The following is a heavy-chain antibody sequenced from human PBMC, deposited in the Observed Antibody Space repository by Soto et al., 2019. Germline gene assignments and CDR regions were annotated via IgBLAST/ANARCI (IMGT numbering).Heavy chain of an antibody. D-gene: IGHD6-19*01. V-gene: IGHV3-33*01. J-gene: IGHJ4*02. CDR3: ARKAGYSSGWYSL. CDR2: IWYDGSNK. CDR1: GFTFSSYG. Sequence: QVQLVESGGGVVQPGRSLRLSCAASGFTFSSYGMHWVRQAPGKGLGWVAVIWYDGSNKYYADSVKGRFTISRDNSKNTLYLQMNSLRAEDTAVYYCARKAGYSSGWYSLWGQGTLVTVSS.